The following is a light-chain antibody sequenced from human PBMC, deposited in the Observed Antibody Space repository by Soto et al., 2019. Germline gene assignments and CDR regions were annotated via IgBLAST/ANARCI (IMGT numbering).Light chain of an antibody. J-gene: IGLJ2*01. CDR2: EVN. V-gene: IGLV2-8*01. CDR3: SSYAGGNIVL. Sequence: QSALTQPPSASGSPGQSVTISCTGTSSDVGRYNYVSWYQQHPGKVPKLIIYEVNKRPSGVPDRFSGSTSGNTASLTVSGLQAEDEADYYCSSYAGGNIVLFGGGTKLTVL. CDR1: SSDVGRYNY.